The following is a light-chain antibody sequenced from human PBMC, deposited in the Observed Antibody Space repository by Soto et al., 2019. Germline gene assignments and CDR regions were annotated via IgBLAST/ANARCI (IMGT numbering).Light chain of an antibody. V-gene: IGKV1-5*01. J-gene: IGKJ1*01. CDR3: QQYEKYST. Sequence: IQMTQSPSTLSASVGDTVTISCRASQAISVSLAWYRQKPGKAPNLLIYDASTLQEGVPSRFIGSGSGTEFTLTVTRLQPDDFATYFCQQYEKYSTFGHGTKVDVK. CDR2: DAS. CDR1: QAISVS.